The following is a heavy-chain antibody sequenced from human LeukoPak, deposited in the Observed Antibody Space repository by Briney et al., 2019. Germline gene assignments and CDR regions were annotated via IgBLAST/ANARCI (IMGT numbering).Heavy chain of an antibody. V-gene: IGHV4-4*07. CDR2: IYTSGST. J-gene: IGHJ3*02. D-gene: IGHD3-22*01. Sequence: PSETLSLTCTVSGGSISSYYWSWIRQPAGKGLEWIKRIYTSGSTNYNPSLKSRVTMSVDTSKNQFSLKLSSVTAADTAVYYCARDQTYYDSSGYSLYAFDIWGQGTMVTVSS. CDR3: ARDQTYYDSSGYSLYAFDI. CDR1: GGSISSYY.